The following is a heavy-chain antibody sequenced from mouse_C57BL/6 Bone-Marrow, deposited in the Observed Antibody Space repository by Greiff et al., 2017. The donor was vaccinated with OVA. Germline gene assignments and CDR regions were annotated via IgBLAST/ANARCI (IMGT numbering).Heavy chain of an antibody. CDR3: ARRISWGYFDV. CDR2: ISSGSSTI. D-gene: IGHD2-12*01. CDR1: GFTFSDYG. J-gene: IGHJ1*03. V-gene: IGHV5-17*01. Sequence: EVQLQQSGGGLVKPGGSLKLSCAASGFTFSDYGMHWVRQAPEKGLEWVAYISSGSSTIYYADTVKGRFTISRDNAKNTLFLQMTSMRSEDTAMYYCARRISWGYFDVWGTGTTVTVS.